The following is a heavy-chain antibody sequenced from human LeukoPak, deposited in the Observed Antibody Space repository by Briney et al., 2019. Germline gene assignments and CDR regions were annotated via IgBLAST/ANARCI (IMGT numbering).Heavy chain of an antibody. D-gene: IGHD5-24*01. CDR3: ARDRDGYNHFDY. Sequence: SVKVSCKASGGTFSSYAISWVRQAPGQGLEWMGRIIPIFGTANYAQKFQGRVTITTDESTSTAYMELSSLRSEDTAVYYCARDRDGYNHFDYWGQGTLVTVSS. CDR1: GGTFSSYA. CDR2: IIPIFGTA. J-gene: IGHJ4*02. V-gene: IGHV1-69*05.